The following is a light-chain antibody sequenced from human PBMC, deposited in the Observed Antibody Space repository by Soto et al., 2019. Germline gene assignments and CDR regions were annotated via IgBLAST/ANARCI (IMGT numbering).Light chain of an antibody. Sequence: DIQMTQSPSPLSASVGDRVTITFRASQSISSRLAWFQQKPERAPRVLIYDASSLESGVPSRFSGSGSGTEFTLTISSLQPDDFATYYCQQYKTFWTFGQGTKVDIK. CDR1: QSISSR. J-gene: IGKJ1*01. CDR3: QQYKTFWT. V-gene: IGKV1-5*01. CDR2: DAS.